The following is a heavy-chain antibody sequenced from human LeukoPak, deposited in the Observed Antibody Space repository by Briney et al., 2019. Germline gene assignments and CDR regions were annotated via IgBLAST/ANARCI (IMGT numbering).Heavy chain of an antibody. CDR1: GFTFSSYS. V-gene: IGHV3-21*01. D-gene: IGHD2-2*01. CDR3: ATPRDYYCSSTSCYFDR. CDR2: ISGNNRFI. J-gene: IGHJ4*03. Sequence: PGGSLRLSCEGSGFTFSSYSIHWVRQAPGKGLEWVSSISGNNRFIFYADSVEGRFTISRDNAKNSMYLQMNGLRAEDTAVYYCATPRDYYCSSTSCYFDRWGQGTLVTVSS.